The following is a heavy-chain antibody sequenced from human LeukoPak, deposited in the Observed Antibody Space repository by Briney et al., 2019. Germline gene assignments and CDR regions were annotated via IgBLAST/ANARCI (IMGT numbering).Heavy chain of an antibody. Sequence: ASVKVSCKASGYSFTGYYMHWVRQAPGQGLEWMGWINPNGGDTKYAQKFQGRVTMTRDTSISTAYMELTRLRSDDTAVYYCASSKFGGYYYYYMDVWGKGTTVTISS. CDR2: INPNGGDT. D-gene: IGHD3-10*02. V-gene: IGHV1-2*02. CDR3: ASSKFGGYYYYYMDV. CDR1: GYSFTGYY. J-gene: IGHJ6*03.